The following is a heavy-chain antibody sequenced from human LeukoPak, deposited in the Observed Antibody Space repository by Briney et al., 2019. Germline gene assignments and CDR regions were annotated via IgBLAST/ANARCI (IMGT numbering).Heavy chain of an antibody. J-gene: IGHJ6*03. Sequence: ETLSLTCAVYGGSFSGYYWSWIRQPPGKGLEWIGEINHSGSTNYNSSLKSRVTISVDTSKNQFSLKLTSVTAADTAVYYCARGYYGSGSHCCHMDVWGKGTTITVS. CDR2: INHSGST. CDR3: ARGYYGSGSHCCHMDV. D-gene: IGHD3-10*01. CDR1: GGSFSGYY. V-gene: IGHV4-34*01.